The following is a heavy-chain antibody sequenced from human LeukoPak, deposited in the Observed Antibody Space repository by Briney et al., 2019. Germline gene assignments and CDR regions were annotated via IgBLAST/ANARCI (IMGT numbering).Heavy chain of an antibody. CDR3: TRDWGGVAAGIDY. CDR1: GFTFSSFW. J-gene: IGHJ4*02. CDR2: IKTDGSGK. V-gene: IGHV3-7*01. Sequence: GGSLRLSCAASGFTFSSFWMSWVRQAPGKGLEWVANIKTDGSGKYYVDSVKGRFTISRDNAKNSLSLQMNSLSAEDTAVYYCTRDWGGVAAGIDYWGQGTLVTVSS. D-gene: IGHD6-13*01.